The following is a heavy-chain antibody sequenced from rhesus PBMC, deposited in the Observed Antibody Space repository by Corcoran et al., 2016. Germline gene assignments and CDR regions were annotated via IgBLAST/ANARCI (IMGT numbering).Heavy chain of an antibody. CDR1: GGSISSNY. Sequence: SETLSLTCAVSGGSISSNYWSWIRQPPGKGLEWIGRISGSGGSTDYNPSLKSRVTISTDTSKNQFSLKLSSVTAADTAVYYCARDRSNFFWGFDYWGQGVLVTVSS. CDR3: ARDRSNFFWGFDY. D-gene: IGHD4-23*01. CDR2: ISGSGGST. J-gene: IGHJ4*01. V-gene: IGHV4-173*01.